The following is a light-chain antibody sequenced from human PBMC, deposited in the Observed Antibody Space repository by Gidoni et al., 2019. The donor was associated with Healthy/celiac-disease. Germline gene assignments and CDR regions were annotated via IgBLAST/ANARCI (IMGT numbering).Light chain of an antibody. J-gene: IGLJ3*02. CDR1: SPNIGSNT. Sequence: QSVLTQPPSASGTPGQRVTISCSGSSPNIGSNTVNWYQQLPGTAPKLLIYSNNQRPSGVPDRFSGSKSGTSAFLAISGLQSEDEADYYCAAWDDSLNGPWVFGGGTKLTVL. V-gene: IGLV1-44*01. CDR3: AAWDDSLNGPWV. CDR2: SNN.